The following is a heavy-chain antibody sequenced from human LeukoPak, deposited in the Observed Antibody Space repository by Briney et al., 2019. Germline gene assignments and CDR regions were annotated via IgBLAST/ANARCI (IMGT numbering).Heavy chain of an antibody. CDR2: IWHDGSGK. J-gene: IGHJ4*02. CDR3: TRQSENFSLDY. CDR1: GFTFSNYG. Sequence: PGRSLRLSCAASGFTFSNYGMHWVRQAPGKGLEWVAIIWHDGSGKYYADSVKGRFTISRDNSKNTLYLQMNSLRAEDTAVYFRTRQSENFSLDYWGQGTPVTVSS. D-gene: IGHD3-3*01. V-gene: IGHV3-33*01.